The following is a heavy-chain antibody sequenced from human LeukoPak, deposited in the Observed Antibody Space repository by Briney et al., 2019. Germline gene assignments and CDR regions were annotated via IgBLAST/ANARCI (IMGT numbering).Heavy chain of an antibody. CDR3: AREYSGRLRGYYFDY. J-gene: IGHJ4*02. V-gene: IGHV4-61*10. D-gene: IGHD1-26*01. CDR1: GGSVSSGNYY. CDR2: IYTSGST. Sequence: SETLSLTCTVSGGSVSSGNYYWTWIRQPAGKGLEWIGRIYTSGSTNYNPSLKSRVTISVGTSKNQFSLKLSSVTAADTAVYYCAREYSGRLRGYYFDYWGQGTLVTVSS.